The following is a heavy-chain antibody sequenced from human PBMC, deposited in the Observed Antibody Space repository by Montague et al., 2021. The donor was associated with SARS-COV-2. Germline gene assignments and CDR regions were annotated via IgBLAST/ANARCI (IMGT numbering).Heavy chain of an antibody. D-gene: IGHD1-26*01. Sequence: SETLSLTCTVSGDSVSHDFWTWIRQPPGKGLEWIGYVYYSRSSSYNPSLRGRVSIAVDTSKNQFSLRLSTVTAADTAIYYCVRDPAPSGSGTFYDYWSQGTLVAVSS. CDR2: VYYSRSS. CDR1: GDSVSHDF. CDR3: VRDPAPSGSGTFYDY. J-gene: IGHJ4*02. V-gene: IGHV4-59*02.